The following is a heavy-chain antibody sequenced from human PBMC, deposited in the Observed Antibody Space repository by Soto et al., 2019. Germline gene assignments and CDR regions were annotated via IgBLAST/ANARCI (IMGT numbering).Heavy chain of an antibody. CDR2: IYYSGTT. Sequence: LSLTCAVSGYSISSSNWWGWIRQPPGKGLEWIGYIYYSGTTYYNPSLKSRVTMSVDTSKNQFSLKLTSVTAVDTAVYYCARREIKGTIDYWGKGTLVTIYS. J-gene: IGHJ4*02. D-gene: IGHD2-8*01. V-gene: IGHV4-28*01. CDR3: ARREIKGTIDY. CDR1: GYSISSSNW.